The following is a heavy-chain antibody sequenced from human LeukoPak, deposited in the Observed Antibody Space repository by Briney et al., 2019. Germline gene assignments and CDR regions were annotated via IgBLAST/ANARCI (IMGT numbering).Heavy chain of an antibody. CDR2: INHSGST. CDR3: VANGYYSLDV. Sequence: SETLSLACAVYGGSFSGYYWSWIRQPLGKGLEWIGEINHSGSTNYNPSLKSRVTISVDKSQNQFSLKVNSLTAADTAVYYCVANGYYSLDVWGKGITVTVSS. D-gene: IGHD2-8*01. V-gene: IGHV4-34*01. CDR1: GGSFSGYY. J-gene: IGHJ6*03.